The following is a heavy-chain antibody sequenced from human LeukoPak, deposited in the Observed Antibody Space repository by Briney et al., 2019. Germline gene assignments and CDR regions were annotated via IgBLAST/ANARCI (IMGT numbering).Heavy chain of an antibody. CDR1: GFTFSSYA. CDR2: ISGSGGST. D-gene: IGHD5-18*01. J-gene: IGHJ4*02. CDR3: AKDRMIQLWFMISLTFDN. Sequence: PGGSLRLSCAASGFTFSSYAMSWVRQAPGKGLEWVSAISGSGGSTYYADSVKGRFTISRDNSKNTLYLQMNSLRAEDTAVYYCAKDRMIQLWFMISLTFDNRGQGTLVTVSS. V-gene: IGHV3-23*01.